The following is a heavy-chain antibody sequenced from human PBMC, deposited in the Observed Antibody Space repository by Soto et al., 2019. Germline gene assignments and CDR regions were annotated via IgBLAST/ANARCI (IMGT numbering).Heavy chain of an antibody. Sequence: PWGSLRLSCAASGFTFSSYGMHWVRQAPGKGLEWVAVIWYDGSNKYYADSVKGRFTISRDNSKNTLYLQMNSLRAEDTAVYYCARERQQLGVYYYYGMDVWGQGTTVTVSS. V-gene: IGHV3-33*01. D-gene: IGHD6-13*01. CDR1: GFTFSSYG. J-gene: IGHJ6*02. CDR2: IWYDGSNK. CDR3: ARERQQLGVYYYYGMDV.